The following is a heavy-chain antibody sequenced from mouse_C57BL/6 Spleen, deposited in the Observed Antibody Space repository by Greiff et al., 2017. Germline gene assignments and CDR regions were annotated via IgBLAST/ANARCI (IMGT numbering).Heavy chain of an antibody. CDR1: GFTFNTYA. CDR3: VRDDDYYGSSYGYFDV. Sequence: EVQLVESGGGLVQPKGSLKLSCAASGFTFNTYAMHWVRQAPGKGLEWVARIRSKSSNYATYYADSVKDRFTISRDDSQSMLYLQMNNLKTEDTAMYYCVRDDDYYGSSYGYFDVWGTGTTVTVSS. J-gene: IGHJ1*03. D-gene: IGHD1-1*01. V-gene: IGHV10-3*01. CDR2: IRSKSSNYAT.